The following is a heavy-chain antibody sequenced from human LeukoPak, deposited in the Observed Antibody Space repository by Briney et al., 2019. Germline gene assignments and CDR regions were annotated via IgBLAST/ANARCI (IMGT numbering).Heavy chain of an antibody. CDR2: IRYDGSNK. CDR1: GFTFSSYG. CDR3: AKVPYCSGGSCYPDYYYYYMDV. D-gene: IGHD2-15*01. V-gene: IGHV3-30*02. J-gene: IGHJ6*03. Sequence: GGSLRLSCAASGFTFSSYGMHWVRQAPGKGLEWVAFIRYDGSNKYYADSVKGRFTISRDNSKNTLYLQMNSLRAEDTAVYYCAKVPYCSGGSCYPDYYYYYMDVWGKGTTVTVSS.